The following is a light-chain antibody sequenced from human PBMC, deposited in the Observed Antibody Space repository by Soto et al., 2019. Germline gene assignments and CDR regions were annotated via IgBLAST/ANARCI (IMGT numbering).Light chain of an antibody. V-gene: IGKV3-20*01. CDR1: QSLTTNF. CDR3: QQYSNSQFS. Sequence: EIVLTQSPAFLSLSPGERATLFCRASQSLTTNFLAWYEQKVGQSPRLVMYGPSTRAPGTPDRFSGGGAGTDFTLTIDRVEPEDCAVYFCQQYSNSQFSFGGRTQVEI. CDR2: GPS. J-gene: IGKJ4*01.